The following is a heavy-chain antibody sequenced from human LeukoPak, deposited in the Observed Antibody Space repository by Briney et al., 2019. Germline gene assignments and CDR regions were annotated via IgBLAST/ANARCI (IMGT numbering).Heavy chain of an antibody. Sequence: ASVKVSCKASGGTFSSYAISWVRQAPGQGLEWMGIINPSGGSTSYAQKFQGRVTMTRDTSTSTVYMELSSLRSEDTAVYYCARGGYSYVDYWGQGTLVTVSS. CDR2: INPSGGST. D-gene: IGHD5-18*01. J-gene: IGHJ4*02. V-gene: IGHV1-46*01. CDR1: GGTFSSYA. CDR3: ARGGYSYVDY.